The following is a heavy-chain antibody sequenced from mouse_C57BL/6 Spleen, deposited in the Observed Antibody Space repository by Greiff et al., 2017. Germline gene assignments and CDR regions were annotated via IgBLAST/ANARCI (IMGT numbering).Heavy chain of an antibody. CDR1: GYTFTSYW. V-gene: IGHV1-53*01. CDR2: INPSNGGT. CDR3: AREVRYDGYHSWFAY. D-gene: IGHD2-3*01. Sequence: VQLQQPGTELVKPGASVKLSCRASGYTFTSYWMHWVKQRPGQGLEWIGNINPSNGGTNYNEKFKSKATLTVDKSSSTAYMQLSSLTSEDSAVYYCAREVRYDGYHSWFAYWGQGTLVTVSA. J-gene: IGHJ3*01.